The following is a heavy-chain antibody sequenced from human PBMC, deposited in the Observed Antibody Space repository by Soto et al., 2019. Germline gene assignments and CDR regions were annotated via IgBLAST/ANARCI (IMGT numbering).Heavy chain of an antibody. CDR3: ATQDFRGSTGTT. D-gene: IGHD1-1*01. CDR1: GFTFSNYA. V-gene: IGHV3-23*01. J-gene: IGHJ5*02. Sequence: EVQLLESGGGSVQPGGSLRLSCAASGFTFSNYAMGWVRQAPGKGLEWVSVISGGGERAYYANFVKGRFTISRDNSKNTLYLQMNSLRAEDTAVYYCATQDFRGSTGTTWGQGTLVTVST. CDR2: ISGGGERA.